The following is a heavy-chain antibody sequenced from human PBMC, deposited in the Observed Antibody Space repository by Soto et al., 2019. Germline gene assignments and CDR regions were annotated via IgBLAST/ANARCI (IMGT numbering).Heavy chain of an antibody. V-gene: IGHV3-23*01. CDR2: IRGTGHTT. CDR1: GFTFRVYA. J-gene: IGHJ4*02. D-gene: IGHD2-2*01. CDR3: ARIRQLLFVS. Sequence: VHLSESGGALVQPGGSLRLSCAASGFTFRVYAMSWFRQAPGGGLEWVSAIRGTGHTTNYADSVKGRFTIARDNSRDTLYLQMTSLRVEDTAVYYCARIRQLLFVSWGQGTLVSVSS.